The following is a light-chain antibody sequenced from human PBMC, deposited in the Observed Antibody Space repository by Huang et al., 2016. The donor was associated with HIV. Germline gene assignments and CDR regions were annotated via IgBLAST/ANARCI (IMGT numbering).Light chain of an antibody. CDR2: WAS. CDR1: QSILHTSKTKNF. J-gene: IGKJ1*01. CDR3: QQYFSTPRT. Sequence: DIVMTQSPDSLTVSLGERATINCKSSQSILHTSKTKNFLSWFQQKPGQPPKLLMHWASTRESGVPDRVSGSGSGTDFTLTINGLQAEDVAVYYCQQYFSTPRTFGQGTRVEIK. V-gene: IGKV4-1*01.